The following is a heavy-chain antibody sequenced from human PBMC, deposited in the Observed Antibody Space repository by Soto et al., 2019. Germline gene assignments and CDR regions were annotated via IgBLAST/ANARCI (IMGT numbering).Heavy chain of an antibody. Sequence: QLQLQESGPGLVKPSETLSLTCTVSGGSIRSSSNYWGWIRQPPGKGLEWIGSIYYTGTTYHNPSLNRRVTISIDTSKNQFSLKLSSVTAADTAVYYCARRSGVNYFDYWGQGTLVTVSS. CDR2: IYYTGTT. J-gene: IGHJ4*02. CDR3: ARRSGVNYFDY. D-gene: IGHD2-8*01. CDR1: GGSIRSSSNY. V-gene: IGHV4-39*01.